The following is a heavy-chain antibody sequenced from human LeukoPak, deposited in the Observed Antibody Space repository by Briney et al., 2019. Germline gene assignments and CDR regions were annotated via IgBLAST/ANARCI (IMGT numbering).Heavy chain of an antibody. CDR1: GGSISSGDYY. Sequence: SETLSLTCTVSGGSISSGDYYWSWIRQPPGTGLEWIGYIYYSGSTYYNPSPKSRVTISVDTSKNQFSLKLSSVTAADTAVYYCARVTTVMLFDYWGQGTLVTVSS. V-gene: IGHV4-30-4*01. CDR2: IYYSGST. D-gene: IGHD4-17*01. J-gene: IGHJ4*02. CDR3: ARVTTVMLFDY.